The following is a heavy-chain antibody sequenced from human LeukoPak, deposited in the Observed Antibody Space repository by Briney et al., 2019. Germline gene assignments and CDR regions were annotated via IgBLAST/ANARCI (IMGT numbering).Heavy chain of an antibody. J-gene: IGHJ4*02. CDR1: GYSFTNYW. D-gene: IGHD2/OR15-2a*01. CDR3: ARLSRSTSLRLYYFEY. V-gene: IGHV5-51*01. Sequence: PGESLKISCKGSGYSFTNYWLGWVRQMPGKDLEWMGIFYPGDSNTRYNPSFQGQVTFSADKSVNTAYLQWSSLKASDTAIYYCARLSRSTSLRLYYFEYWGQGTLVTVPS. CDR2: FYPGDSNT.